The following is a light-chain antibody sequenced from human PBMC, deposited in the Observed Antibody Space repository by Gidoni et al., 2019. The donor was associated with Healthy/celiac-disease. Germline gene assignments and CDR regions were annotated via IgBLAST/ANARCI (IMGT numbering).Light chain of an antibody. CDR1: QSTSSY. CDR3: QHNYSTPALT. Sequence: DIQMTQSPSSLSASVGDRVTITCRASQSTSSYLNWYQQKPGKAPKLLIYAASSLQSGVPSRFSGSGSGTDFTLTISSLQPEDFATYYCQHNYSTPALTFGGGTKVEIK. V-gene: IGKV1-39*01. CDR2: AAS. J-gene: IGKJ4*01.